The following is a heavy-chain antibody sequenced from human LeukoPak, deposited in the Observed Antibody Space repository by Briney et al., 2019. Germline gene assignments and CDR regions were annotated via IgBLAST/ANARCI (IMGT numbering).Heavy chain of an antibody. D-gene: IGHD2-15*01. CDR2: TYYRSKWYN. Sequence: SQTLSLTCAISGVTVSSNRASWNWIRQSPSRGLEWLGRTYYRSKWYNDYAVSVKSRITINPDTSKNQFSLLLNSVTPEDTAVYYCARAVVANSYDYYGVDVWGEGTTVTVSS. J-gene: IGHJ6*04. CDR3: ARAVVANSYDYYGVDV. V-gene: IGHV6-1*01. CDR1: GVTVSSNRAS.